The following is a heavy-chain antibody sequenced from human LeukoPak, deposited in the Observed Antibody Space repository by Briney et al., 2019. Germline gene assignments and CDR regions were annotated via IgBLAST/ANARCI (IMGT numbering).Heavy chain of an antibody. D-gene: IGHD3-9*01. V-gene: IGHV3-23*01. Sequence: GGSLRLSCAASGFTFSSYAMSWVPKAPGKGLEWVSAISGSGGSTYYADSVKGRFTISRDNSKNTLYLQMNSLRAEDTAVYCCAKHANYDILTGHLGDYWSQGTLVTVSS. CDR2: ISGSGGST. CDR3: AKHANYDILTGHLGDY. CDR1: GFTFSSYA. J-gene: IGHJ4*02.